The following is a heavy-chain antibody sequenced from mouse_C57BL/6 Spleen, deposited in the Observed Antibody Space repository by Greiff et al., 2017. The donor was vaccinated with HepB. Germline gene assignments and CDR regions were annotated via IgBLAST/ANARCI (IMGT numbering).Heavy chain of an antibody. J-gene: IGHJ4*01. CDR3: ARDTADGYYLYYAMDY. V-gene: IGHV5-4*01. CDR1: GFTFSSYA. CDR2: ISDGGSYT. Sequence: EVHLVESGGGLVKPGGSLKLSCAASGFTFSSYAMSWVRQTPEKRLEWVATISDGGSYTYYPDNVKGRFTISRDNAKNNLYLQMSHLKSEDTAMYYCARDTADGYYLYYAMDYWGQGTSVTVSS. D-gene: IGHD2-3*01.